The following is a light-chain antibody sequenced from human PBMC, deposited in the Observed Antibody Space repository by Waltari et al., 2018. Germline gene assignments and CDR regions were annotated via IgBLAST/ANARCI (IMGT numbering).Light chain of an antibody. J-gene: IGLJ2*01. V-gene: IGLV2-14*03. Sequence: QSALTQPASVSGSPGQSLTLSCSGTSSDVGSYNYVSWYQQHPGTPPKLLIYDVTKRPSRGSAGFSRSKSGNTASLTISGLQPEDEADYFCSSYTPTSILVFGGGTKLTV. CDR1: SSDVGSYNY. CDR3: SSYTPTSILV. CDR2: DVT.